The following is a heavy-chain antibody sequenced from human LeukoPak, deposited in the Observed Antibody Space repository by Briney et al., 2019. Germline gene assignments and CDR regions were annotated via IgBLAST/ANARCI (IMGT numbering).Heavy chain of an antibody. CDR2: IYNGVPT. V-gene: IGHV4-4*09. D-gene: IGHD6-19*01. J-gene: IGHJ4*02. Sequence: SSETLSLICTTSGAPISRFYWSWVRQPPGKGLEWIGNIYNGVPTFFNPSLKSRVTLSVDTSKTQFSLQLASVTAADTAVYYCVQTTGWPGFDYWGQGILVTVSS. CDR1: GAPISRFY. CDR3: VQTTGWPGFDY.